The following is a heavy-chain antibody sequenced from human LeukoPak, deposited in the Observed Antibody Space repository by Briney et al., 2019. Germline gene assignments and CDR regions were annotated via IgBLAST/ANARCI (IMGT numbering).Heavy chain of an antibody. V-gene: IGHV4-4*02. Sequence: PSGTLSLTCAVSGGSISSSNWWSWVRQPPGKGLEWIGEIYHSGSTNYNPSLKSRVTISVDTSMNQFSLKLSSVTAADTAVYYCARVRYYYDSSGYYPRKRTYYFDYWGQGTLVTVSS. J-gene: IGHJ4*02. D-gene: IGHD3-22*01. CDR2: IYHSGST. CDR3: ARVRYYYDSSGYYPRKRTYYFDY. CDR1: GGSISSSNW.